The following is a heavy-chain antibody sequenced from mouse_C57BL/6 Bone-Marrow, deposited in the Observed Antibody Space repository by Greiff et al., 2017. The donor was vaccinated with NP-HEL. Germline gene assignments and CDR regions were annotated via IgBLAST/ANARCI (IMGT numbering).Heavy chain of an antibody. V-gene: IGHV14-4*01. J-gene: IGHJ1*03. CDR3: TRRYYGSRYFDV. D-gene: IGHD1-1*01. CDR1: GFNIKDDY. CDR2: IDPENGDT. Sequence: EVHLVESGAELVRPGASVKLSCTASGFNIKDDYMHWVKQRPEQGLEWIGWIDPENGDTEYASKFQGKATITADTSSNTAYLQLSSLTSEDTAVYYCTRRYYGSRYFDVWGTGTTVTVSS.